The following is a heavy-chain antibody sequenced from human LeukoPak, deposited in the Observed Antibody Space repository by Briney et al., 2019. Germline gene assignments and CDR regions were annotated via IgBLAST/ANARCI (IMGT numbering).Heavy chain of an antibody. CDR2: FKTSGST. CDR3: AMGNGYCSSTSCYTFDY. CDR1: GGSISIYH. Sequence: SETLSLTCTVSGGSISIYHWSWIRQPAGKGLEWIGRFKTSGSTNYNPSLKSRVTMSVDTSKNQFSLKLSSVTAADTAVYYCAMGNGYCSSTSCYTFDYWGQGTLVTVSS. J-gene: IGHJ4*02. D-gene: IGHD2-2*02. V-gene: IGHV4-4*07.